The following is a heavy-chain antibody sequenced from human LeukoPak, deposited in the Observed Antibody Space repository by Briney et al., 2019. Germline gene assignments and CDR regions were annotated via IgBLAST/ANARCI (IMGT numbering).Heavy chain of an antibody. J-gene: IGHJ4*02. CDR3: ATELVN. CDR1: GYTFTDYA. Sequence: ASVKVSCKASGYTFTDYALHWVRQAPGQRLEWMGWINPDNNDTKYSQKFQGRVSFTRDTSASTAYMELRSLRSQDTAVYYCATELVNWGQGTLVTVSS. CDR2: INPDNNDT. D-gene: IGHD2-8*02. V-gene: IGHV1-3*01.